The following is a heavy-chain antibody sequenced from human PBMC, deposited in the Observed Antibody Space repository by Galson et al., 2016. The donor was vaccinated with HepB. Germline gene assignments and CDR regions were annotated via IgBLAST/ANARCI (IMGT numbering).Heavy chain of an antibody. J-gene: IGHJ1*01. Sequence: SLRLSCAASGFTFSSYSMNWVRQAPGKGLEWVSSISSSSTYIYYADSVKGRFTISRDNAENSLYLQMNSLRAEDTAVYYCARDALWFGELGREYLQHWGQGTLVTVSS. V-gene: IGHV3-21*01. CDR3: ARDALWFGELGREYLQH. D-gene: IGHD3-10*01. CDR2: ISSSSTYI. CDR1: GFTFSSYS.